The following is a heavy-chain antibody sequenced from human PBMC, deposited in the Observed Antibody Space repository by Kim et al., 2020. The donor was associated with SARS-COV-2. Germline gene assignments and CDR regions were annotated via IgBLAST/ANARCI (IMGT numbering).Heavy chain of an antibody. V-gene: IGHV4-34*01. D-gene: IGHD6-19*01. CDR1: GGSFSGYY. CDR3: ARRMKAVAGTSGYFDY. Sequence: SETLSLTCAVYGGSFSGYYWSWIRQPPGKGLEWIGEINHSGSTNYNPSLKSRVTISVDTSKNQFSLKLSSVTAADTAVYYCARRMKAVAGTSGYFDYWG. CDR2: INHSGST. J-gene: IGHJ4*03.